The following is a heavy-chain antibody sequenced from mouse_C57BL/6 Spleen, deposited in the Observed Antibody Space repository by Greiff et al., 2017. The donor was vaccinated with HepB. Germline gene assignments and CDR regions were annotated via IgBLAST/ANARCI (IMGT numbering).Heavy chain of an antibody. J-gene: IGHJ3*01. D-gene: IGHD2-5*01. CDR3: TDYSTVAY. V-gene: IGHV6-3*01. CDR1: GFTFSNYW. Sequence: EVKVVESGGGLVQPGGSMKLSCVASGFTFSNYWMNWVRQSPEKGLEWVAQIRLKSDNYATHYAESVKGRFTISRDDSKSSVYLQMNNLRAEDTGIYYCTDYSTVAYWGQGTLVTVSA. CDR2: IRLKSDNYAT.